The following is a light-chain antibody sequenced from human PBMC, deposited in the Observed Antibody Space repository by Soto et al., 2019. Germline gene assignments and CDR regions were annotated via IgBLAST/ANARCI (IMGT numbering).Light chain of an antibody. CDR3: QQRSNWPST. CDR2: DAS. Sequence: EIVLTQSPATLSLSPGERATLSCRASQSVTTSLAWYQQTPGQAPRLLIYDASNRATDIPVRFSGSGSGTDFTLTISSLEPEDFAVYYCQQRSNWPSTFGQGTKLEIK. V-gene: IGKV3-11*01. CDR1: QSVTTS. J-gene: IGKJ2*01.